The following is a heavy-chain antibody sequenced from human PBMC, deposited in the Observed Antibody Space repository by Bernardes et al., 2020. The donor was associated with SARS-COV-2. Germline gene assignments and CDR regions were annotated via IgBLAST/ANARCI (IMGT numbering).Heavy chain of an antibody. CDR1: GYTFTTHE. D-gene: IGHD2-21*02. V-gene: IGHV1-18*01. Sequence: ASVKVSCKASGYTFTTHEISWVRQAPGQGLEWMGWISVYNGDTNYAQKFQGRVTMTTDTSTSTAYMELRSLRSDDTAVYYCARDGGDNGIHYAAGHSGQGALVT. J-gene: IGHJ4*02. CDR2: ISVYNGDT. CDR3: ARDGGDNGIHYAAGH.